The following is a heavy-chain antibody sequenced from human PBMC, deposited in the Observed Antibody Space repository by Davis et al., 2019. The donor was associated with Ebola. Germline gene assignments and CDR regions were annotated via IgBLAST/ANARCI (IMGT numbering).Heavy chain of an antibody. J-gene: IGHJ6*03. Sequence: ASVKVSCKASGYTFTSYGISWVRQAPGQGLEWMGWISAYNGNTNYAQKLQGRVTMTTDTSTSTAYMELRSLRSDDTAVYYCARRSSTITGDYYYYYMDVWGKGTTVTVSS. V-gene: IGHV1-18*04. CDR1: GYTFTSYG. CDR2: ISAYNGNT. CDR3: ARRSSTITGDYYYYYMDV. D-gene: IGHD2-2*01.